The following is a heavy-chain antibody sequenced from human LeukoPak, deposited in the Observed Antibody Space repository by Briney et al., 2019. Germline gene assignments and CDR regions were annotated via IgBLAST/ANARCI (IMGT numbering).Heavy chain of an antibody. Sequence: PGGSLRLSFAASGFTFSSYAMHWVRQAPGKGLEWVAVISYDGSNKYYADSVKGRFTISRDNSKNTLYLQMNSLRAEDTAVYYCARGAHWRLWFGPTFDYWGQGTLVTVSS. CDR2: ISYDGSNK. CDR1: GFTFSSYA. D-gene: IGHD3-10*01. J-gene: IGHJ4*02. CDR3: ARGAHWRLWFGPTFDY. V-gene: IGHV3-30-3*01.